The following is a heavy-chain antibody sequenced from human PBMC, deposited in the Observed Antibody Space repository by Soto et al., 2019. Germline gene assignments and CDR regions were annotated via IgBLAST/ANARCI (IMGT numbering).Heavy chain of an antibody. D-gene: IGHD3-10*01. CDR1: GGSISSSNYY. Sequence: QLQLQESGPGLVKPSETLSLTCIVSGGSISSSNYYWAWVRQPPGKGLEWIGSMYYSGNTYYNASLKCRVTISVDTSKREFFLNLGTVTAAGTAIYFCSTTSGYWGQGILVSVSS. CDR3: STTSGY. V-gene: IGHV4-39*01. CDR2: MYYSGNT. J-gene: IGHJ4*02.